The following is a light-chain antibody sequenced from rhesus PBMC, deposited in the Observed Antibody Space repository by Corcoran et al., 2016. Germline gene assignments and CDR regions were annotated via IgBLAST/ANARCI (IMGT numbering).Light chain of an antibody. Sequence: EIVMTQSPATLFLSPGERATLSCRASQSVSSSLAWYQQKPGQAPRLLIHGASTRATGIPDRFSGSGSGTEFTLTISSLEPEDFTVYYCQQYSNWPRGTFGQGTKVEIK. CDR1: QSVSSS. V-gene: IGKV3-42*03. CDR3: QQYSNWPRGT. J-gene: IGKJ1*01. CDR2: GAS.